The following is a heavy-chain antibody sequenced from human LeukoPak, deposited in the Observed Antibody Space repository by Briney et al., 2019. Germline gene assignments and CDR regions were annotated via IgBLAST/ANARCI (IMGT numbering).Heavy chain of an antibody. J-gene: IGHJ4*02. CDR3: AIAHSFYDY. Sequence: GASVTVSCKASGYTFIRYDINWVRQATGQGLEWMGWMNPNSGNTGYAQKFQGRVTMTTNTSISTAFMELSSLISEDTAVYYCAIAHSFYDYWGQGTLVTVSS. CDR2: MNPNSGNT. CDR1: GYTFIRYD. V-gene: IGHV1-8*01. D-gene: IGHD5-18*01.